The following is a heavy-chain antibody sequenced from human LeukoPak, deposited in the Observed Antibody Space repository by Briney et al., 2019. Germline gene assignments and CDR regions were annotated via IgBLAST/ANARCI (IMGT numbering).Heavy chain of an antibody. Sequence: ASVKVSCKASGYTFTGYYMHWVRQAPGQGLEWMGWINPNSGGTNYAQKFQGRVTMTRDTSISTAYMELSRLRSDDTAVYYCARDLYYGSGRGSNYGMDVRGQGTTVTVSS. CDR1: GYTFTGYY. D-gene: IGHD3-10*01. CDR2: INPNSGGT. J-gene: IGHJ6*02. CDR3: ARDLYYGSGRGSNYGMDV. V-gene: IGHV1-2*02.